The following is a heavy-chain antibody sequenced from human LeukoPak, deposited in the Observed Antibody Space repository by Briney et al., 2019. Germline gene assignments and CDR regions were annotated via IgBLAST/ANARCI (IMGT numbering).Heavy chain of an antibody. CDR2: INSDGSST. CDR1: GFTFSGYW. D-gene: IGHD2-15*01. CDR3: ARAGYCSGGSCYSYFDP. V-gene: IGHV3-74*01. Sequence: PGGSLRLSCAASGFTFSGYWMHWVRQAPGKGLVWVSRINSDGSSTSYADSVKGRFTISRDNAKNTLYLQMNSLRAEDTAVYYCARAGYCSGGSCYSYFDPWGQGTLVTVSS. J-gene: IGHJ5*02.